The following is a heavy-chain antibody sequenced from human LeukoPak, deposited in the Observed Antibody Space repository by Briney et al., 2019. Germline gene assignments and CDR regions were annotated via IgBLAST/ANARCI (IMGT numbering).Heavy chain of an antibody. V-gene: IGHV3-48*01. CDR3: ARSGYYGSGSYYSLNGFDS. CDR1: EFTFSSYS. CDR2: ISSAGIAI. D-gene: IGHD3-10*01. Sequence: PGGSLRLSCAASEFTFSSYSMNWVRQAPGKGLEWISYISSAGIAIYYADSVMGRFTISRDNAKNSLYLQMNSLRGADTAVYYCARSGYYGSGSYYSLNGFDSWGQGTLVTVSS. J-gene: IGHJ5*01.